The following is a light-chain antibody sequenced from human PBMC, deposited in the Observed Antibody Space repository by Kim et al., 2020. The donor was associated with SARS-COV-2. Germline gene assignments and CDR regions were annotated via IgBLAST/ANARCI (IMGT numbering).Light chain of an antibody. CDR2: DVS. CDR3: SSYTSSTSYV. J-gene: IGLJ1*01. CDR1: SSDVGGYNN. V-gene: IGLV2-14*03. Sequence: GQSFTISCTGTSSDVGGYNNVSWYQQHTGNAPKFIFYDVSNRHSGVSNRFSGSKSVNTASLSISGLQAEDEADYYCSSYTSSTSYVFGTGTKVTVL.